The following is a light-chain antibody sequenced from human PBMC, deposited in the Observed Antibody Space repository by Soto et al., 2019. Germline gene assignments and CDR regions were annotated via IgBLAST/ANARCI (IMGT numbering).Light chain of an antibody. J-gene: IGLJ2*01. CDR1: SSDVGSYNL. CDR3: CSYAGSSTFGVV. Sequence: QSPLTQPASVSGSPGQSSTISYTGTSSDVGSYNLVSWYQQHPGKAPKLMIYEGSKRPSGVSNRFSGSKSGNTASLTISGLQAEDEADYYCCSYAGSSTFGVVFGGGTKLTVL. CDR2: EGS. V-gene: IGLV2-23*03.